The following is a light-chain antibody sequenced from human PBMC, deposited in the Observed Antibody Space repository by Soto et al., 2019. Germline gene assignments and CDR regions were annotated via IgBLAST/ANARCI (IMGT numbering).Light chain of an antibody. V-gene: IGLV2-14*03. J-gene: IGLJ2*01. Sequence: QSVLTQPASVSASPGQSITISCTGTSSDIGDYNYVSWYQQRPGEAPKLILYEVENRPSGISDRFSGSKSGNTASLTISGLRTEDEADYYCISYTSTVTLVVFGGGTKLTVL. CDR3: ISYTSTVTLVV. CDR2: EVE. CDR1: SSDIGDYNY.